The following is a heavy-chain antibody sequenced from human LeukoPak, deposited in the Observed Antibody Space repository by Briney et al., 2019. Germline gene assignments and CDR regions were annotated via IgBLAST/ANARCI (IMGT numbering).Heavy chain of an antibody. J-gene: IGHJ4*02. Sequence: PSQTLSLTCAVSGGSISSGGYSWSCIRPPPGQGLEWIGYIYHSASTYYNPSLKSRVTISVDRSKNQFSLKLSSVTAADTAVYYCARWSGKGFDYWGQGTLVTVSS. CDR1: GGSISSGGYS. D-gene: IGHD3-10*01. CDR2: IYHSAST. V-gene: IGHV4-30-2*01. CDR3: ARWSGKGFDY.